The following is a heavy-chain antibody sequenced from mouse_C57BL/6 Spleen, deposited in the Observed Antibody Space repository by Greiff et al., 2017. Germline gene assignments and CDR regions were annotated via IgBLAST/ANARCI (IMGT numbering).Heavy chain of an antibody. CDR1: GFNIKDDY. V-gene: IGHV14-4*01. Sequence: EVQLQQSGAELVRPGASVKLSCTASGFNIKDDYMHWVKQRPEQGLEWIGWIDPENGDTEYASKFQGKATITADTSSNTAYLQLSSLTSEDTAVYYCTADGYYVWGQGTLVTVSA. CDR3: TADGYYV. D-gene: IGHD2-3*01. CDR2: IDPENGDT. J-gene: IGHJ3*02.